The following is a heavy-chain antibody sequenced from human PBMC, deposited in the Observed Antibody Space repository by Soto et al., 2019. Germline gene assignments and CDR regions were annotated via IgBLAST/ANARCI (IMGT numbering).Heavy chain of an antibody. V-gene: IGHV1-18*01. CDR2: ISAYNGNT. CDR3: ARDRVVPAANPAYGMDV. J-gene: IGHJ6*02. CDR1: GYTFTSYG. D-gene: IGHD2-2*01. Sequence: QVQLVQSGAEVKKPGASVKVSCKASGYTFTSYGISWVRQAPGQGLEWMGWISAYNGNTNYAQKLQGRVTMTTGTSTSTAYMELRSLRSDDTAVYYCARDRVVPAANPAYGMDVWGQGTTVTVSS.